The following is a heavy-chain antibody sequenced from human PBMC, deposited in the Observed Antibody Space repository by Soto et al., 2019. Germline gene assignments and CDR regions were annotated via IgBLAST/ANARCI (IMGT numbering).Heavy chain of an antibody. CDR1: GFTFSSYA. J-gene: IGHJ5*02. D-gene: IGHD3-3*01. Sequence: GGSLRLSCAASGFTFSSYAMSWVRQAPGKGLEWVSAISGSGGSTYYADSVKGRFTISRDNSKNTLYLQMNSLRAEDTAVYYCAKDRSAHYDFWSGYTVAFDPWGQGTLVTVYS. CDR3: AKDRSAHYDFWSGYTVAFDP. CDR2: ISGSGGST. V-gene: IGHV3-23*01.